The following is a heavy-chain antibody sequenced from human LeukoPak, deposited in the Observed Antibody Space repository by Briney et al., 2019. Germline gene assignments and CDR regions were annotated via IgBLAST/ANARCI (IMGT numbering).Heavy chain of an antibody. Sequence: SETLSLTCTVSGGSMRSYYWSFIRQPARQGLEWIGRIHTSGTTYYNASLKSRVTMSVDMSKNQFSLRLTSVTAADTAVYYCARGDFYDGGGRNWFDPWGQGTLVTVSS. CDR2: IHTSGTT. V-gene: IGHV4-4*07. CDR1: GGSMRSYY. CDR3: ARGDFYDGGGRNWFDP. J-gene: IGHJ5*02. D-gene: IGHD3-16*01.